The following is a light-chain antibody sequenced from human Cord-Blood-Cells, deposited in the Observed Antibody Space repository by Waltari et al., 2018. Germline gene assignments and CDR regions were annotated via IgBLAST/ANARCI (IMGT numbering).Light chain of an antibody. V-gene: IGKV3D-20*01. CDR1: QSVSSSY. CDR3: QQYGSSPYT. Sequence: EIVFTPPPATRSLSPAERPTLSCGPSQSVSSSYLAWYQQKPGLAPMLLIYGASSRDTGIPDRFSGSGSGTDFTLTISRLEPEDVAVYYCQQYGSSPYTFGQGTKLEIK. CDR2: GAS. J-gene: IGKJ2*01.